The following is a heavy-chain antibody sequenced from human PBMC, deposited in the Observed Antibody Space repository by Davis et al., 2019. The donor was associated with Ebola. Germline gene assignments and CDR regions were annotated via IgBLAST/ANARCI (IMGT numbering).Heavy chain of an antibody. D-gene: IGHD7-27*01. CDR3: ARVLTGDTGWYFDL. Sequence: ASVKVSCKASGYTFTSYDINWVRQATGQGLEWMGWMNPNSGNTGYAQKFQGRVTITRNTSISTAYMELSSLRSDDTAVYYCARVLTGDTGWYFDLWGRGTLVTVSS. J-gene: IGHJ2*01. V-gene: IGHV1-8*03. CDR1: GYTFTSYD. CDR2: MNPNSGNT.